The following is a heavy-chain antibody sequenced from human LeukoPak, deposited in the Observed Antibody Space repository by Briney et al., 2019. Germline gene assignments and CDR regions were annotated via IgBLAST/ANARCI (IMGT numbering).Heavy chain of an antibody. J-gene: IGHJ6*02. Sequence: GGSLRLFCAASGFTFSSYSMNWVRQAPGKGLEWVSSISSSSSYIYYADSVKGRFTISRDNAKNSLYLQMNSLRAEDTAVYYCARVVDYYYGMDVWGQGTTVTVSS. CDR2: ISSSSSYI. D-gene: IGHD2-15*01. CDR1: GFTFSSYS. V-gene: IGHV3-21*01. CDR3: ARVVDYYYGMDV.